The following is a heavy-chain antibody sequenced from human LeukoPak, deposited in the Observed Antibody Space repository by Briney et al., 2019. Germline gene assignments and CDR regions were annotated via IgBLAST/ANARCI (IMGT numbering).Heavy chain of an antibody. Sequence: GESLKISCKGSGYSFTSYWIGWVRQMPGKGLEWMGIIYPGDSDTRYSPSFQGQVTISADKSISTAYLQWSSLKASDTAMYYCARHAKYYYDSSGYYPWVFDYWGQGTLVTVPS. D-gene: IGHD3-22*01. CDR3: ARHAKYYYDSSGYYPWVFDY. V-gene: IGHV5-51*01. CDR1: GYSFTSYW. CDR2: IYPGDSDT. J-gene: IGHJ4*02.